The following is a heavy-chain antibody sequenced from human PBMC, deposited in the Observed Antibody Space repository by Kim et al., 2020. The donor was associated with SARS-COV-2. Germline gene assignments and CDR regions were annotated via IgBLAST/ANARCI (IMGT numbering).Heavy chain of an antibody. CDR3: ARTTTGRPNWFDS. Sequence: ASVKVSCMASGYFFNTYDINWVRQASGQGLEWLGWVTPSTGNTGYAQKFQGRVTVTRDTSIRTAYMELSNLRYEDTAVYYCARTTTGRPNWFDSWGQGTLVTVSS. CDR2: VTPSTGNT. D-gene: IGHD1-1*01. V-gene: IGHV1-8*02. CDR1: GYFFNTYD. J-gene: IGHJ5*01.